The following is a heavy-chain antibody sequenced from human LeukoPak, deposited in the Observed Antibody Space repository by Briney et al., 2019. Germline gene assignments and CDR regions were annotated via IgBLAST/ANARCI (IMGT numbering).Heavy chain of an antibody. CDR2: INHSGST. V-gene: IGHV4-34*01. CDR1: GGSFSGYY. D-gene: IGHD2-15*01. Sequence: PSETLSLTCAVYGGSFSGYYWSWIRQPPGKGLEWIGEINHSGSTNYNPSLKSRVTISVDTSKNQFSLKLSSVTAADTAVYYCARQAISDGGGYWGQGTLVTVSS. CDR3: ARQAISDGGGY. J-gene: IGHJ4*02.